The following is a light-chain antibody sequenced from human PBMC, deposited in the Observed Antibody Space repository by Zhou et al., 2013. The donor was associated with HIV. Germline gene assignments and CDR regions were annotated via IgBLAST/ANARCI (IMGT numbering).Light chain of an antibody. CDR3: QQYGSSPT. CDR1: QSVSSY. J-gene: IGKJ3*01. V-gene: IGKV3-20*01. Sequence: IVLTQSPGTLSLSPGEGATLSCRASQSVSSYLVWYQQKPGQAPRLLIYGASTRAAGIPDRFSGSGSGTDFSLTISRLEPEDFAEYYCQQYGSSPTFGPGTKVEIK. CDR2: GAS.